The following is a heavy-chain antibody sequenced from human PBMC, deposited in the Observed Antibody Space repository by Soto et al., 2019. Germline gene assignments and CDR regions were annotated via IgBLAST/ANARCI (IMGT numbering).Heavy chain of an antibody. V-gene: IGHV3-23*01. CDR3: AKLRGDYYDSSGYVDY. D-gene: IGHD3-22*01. Sequence: PGGSLRLSCAASGFTFSSYAMSWVRQAPGKGLEWVSAISGSGGSTYYADSVKGRFTISRDNSKNTLYLQMNSLRAEDTAVYYCAKLRGDYYDSSGYVDYWGQGTLVTVSS. CDR1: GFTFSSYA. J-gene: IGHJ4*02. CDR2: ISGSGGST.